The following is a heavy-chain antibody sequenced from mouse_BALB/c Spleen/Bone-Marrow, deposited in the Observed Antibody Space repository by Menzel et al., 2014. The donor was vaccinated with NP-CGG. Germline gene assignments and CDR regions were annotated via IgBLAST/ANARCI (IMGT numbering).Heavy chain of an antibody. CDR2: ISSGGSYT. Sequence: DVQLQESGGDLVKPGGSLKLSCAASGFTFSSYGMSWVRQTPDKRLEWVATISSGGSYTYYPDSVKGRFTISRDNAKNTLYLQMSGLKSEDTAMYYCARPYDFGAWFAYWGQGTLVTVSA. CDR1: GFTFSSYG. J-gene: IGHJ3*01. D-gene: IGHD2-4*01. CDR3: ARPYDFGAWFAY. V-gene: IGHV5-6*01.